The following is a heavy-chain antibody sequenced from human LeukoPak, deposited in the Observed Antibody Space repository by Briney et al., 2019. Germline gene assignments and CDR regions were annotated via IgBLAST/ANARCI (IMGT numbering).Heavy chain of an antibody. CDR3: AQGVRGVIAYYLDY. Sequence: PGGSLRLSCAASGFTFSSYAMSWVRQAPGKGLEWVAVISSDGSDKYYADFGKGRFTISRDNSKNPLYLQMNSLRPEDTAVYYCAQGVRGVIAYYLDYWGQGTLVTVSS. D-gene: IGHD3-10*01. CDR1: GFTFSSYA. V-gene: IGHV3-30*03. CDR2: ISSDGSDK. J-gene: IGHJ4*02.